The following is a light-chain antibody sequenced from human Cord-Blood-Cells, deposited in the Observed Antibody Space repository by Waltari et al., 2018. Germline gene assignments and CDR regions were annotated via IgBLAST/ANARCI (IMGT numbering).Light chain of an antibody. CDR2: AAS. Sequence: DIQMTQSPSSLSASVGDRVTITCRASQSISSYLNWYQQKPGKAPKLLIYAASSLQSGVPSRFSGSRAGTDFTLTISSLQPEEFATYYGQQRYRTPPITFGQGTRLEIK. V-gene: IGKV1-39*01. CDR3: QQRYRTPPIT. J-gene: IGKJ5*01. CDR1: QSISSY.